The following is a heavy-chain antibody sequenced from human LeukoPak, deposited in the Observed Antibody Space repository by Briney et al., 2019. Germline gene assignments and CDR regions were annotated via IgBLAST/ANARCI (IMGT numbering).Heavy chain of an antibody. D-gene: IGHD2-15*01. CDR1: GFTLNRYA. J-gene: IGHJ3*02. V-gene: IGHV3-30*07. Sequence: GGSLRLSCAASGFTLNRYAMHWVRQAPGKALEWVASISYDGYNKQYADSVKGRFTISRDISESTLYLQMNSLGADDTAVYYCAREGSHRGDYAFDIWGQGTMVTVSS. CDR2: ISYDGYNK. CDR3: AREGSHRGDYAFDI.